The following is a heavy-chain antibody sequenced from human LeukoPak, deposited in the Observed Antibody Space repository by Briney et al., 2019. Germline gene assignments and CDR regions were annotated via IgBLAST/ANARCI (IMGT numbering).Heavy chain of an antibody. CDR2: IHYTGST. CDR3: ARHLSGWPPRVTLPFDY. D-gene: IGHD6-19*01. V-gene: IGHV4-39*01. J-gene: IGHJ4*02. Sequence: PSETLSLTCTVSGGSISSSSYYWGWIRQPPGKGLEWVGSIHYTGSTYYNPSLNSRVTISVDTSKNQFSLKLSSVTAAATAVYYCARHLSGWPPRVTLPFDYWGQGTLVTVSS. CDR1: GGSISSSSYY.